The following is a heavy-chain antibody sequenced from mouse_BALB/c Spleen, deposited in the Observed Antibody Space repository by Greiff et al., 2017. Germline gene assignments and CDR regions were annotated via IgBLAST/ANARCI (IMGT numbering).Heavy chain of an antibody. Sequence: EVKVVESGGGLVQPGGSRKLSCAASGFTFSSFGMHWVRQAPEKGLEWVAYISSGSSTIYYADTVKGRFTISRDNPKNTLFLQMTSLRSEDTAMYYCARWDFNWYFDVWGAGTTVTVSS. CDR2: ISSGSSTI. CDR3: ARWDFNWYFDV. D-gene: IGHD4-1*01. V-gene: IGHV5-17*02. CDR1: GFTFSSFG. J-gene: IGHJ1*01.